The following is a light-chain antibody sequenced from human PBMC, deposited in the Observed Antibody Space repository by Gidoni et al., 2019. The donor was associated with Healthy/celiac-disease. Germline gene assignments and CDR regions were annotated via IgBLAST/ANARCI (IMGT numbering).Light chain of an antibody. CDR1: QSISSY. CDR2: AAS. CDR3: QQSYSTPPYT. V-gene: IGKV1-39*01. Sequence: IQMTQSPSSLSASVGDRVTITCRASQSISSYLNWYQQKPGKAPKLMIYAASSLQSGVPSRFNGSESGTDFTLTISSLQPEDFATYYCQQSYSTPPYTFGQGTKLEIK. J-gene: IGKJ2*01.